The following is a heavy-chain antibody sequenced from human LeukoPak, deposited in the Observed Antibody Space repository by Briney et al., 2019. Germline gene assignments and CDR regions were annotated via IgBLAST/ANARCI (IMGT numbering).Heavy chain of an antibody. CDR1: GFTLSSFS. Sequence: PGGSLRLSCAASGFTLSSFSMNWVRQAPRKGLEWVSAISASGGSTYYADSVKGRFTISRDNSKNTLYLQMNSLRAEDTALYYCAKDLGRPGYNWDYWGQGTLVTVSS. CDR2: ISASGGST. D-gene: IGHD5-24*01. J-gene: IGHJ4*02. V-gene: IGHV3-23*01. CDR3: AKDLGRPGYNWDY.